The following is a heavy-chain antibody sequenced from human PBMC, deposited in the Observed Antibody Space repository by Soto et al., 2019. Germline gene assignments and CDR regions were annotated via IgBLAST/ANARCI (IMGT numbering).Heavy chain of an antibody. D-gene: IGHD2-21*01. J-gene: IGHJ5*02. CDR2: INHSGNT. CDR1: GASLSDNY. CDR3: ARGRGEFDA. V-gene: IGHV4-34*01. Sequence: SETLSLTCVVYGASLSDNYCNWLRQLPGKGLEWIGEINHSGNTNYNPSLRSRVTIAIDTSKNQLSLNLRSVSAADTAVYYCARGRGEFDAWGKGTPGTVSS.